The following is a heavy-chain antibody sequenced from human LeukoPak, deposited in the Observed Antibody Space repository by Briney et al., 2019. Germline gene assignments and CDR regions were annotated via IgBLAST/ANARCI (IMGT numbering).Heavy chain of an antibody. V-gene: IGHV3-48*03. D-gene: IGHD2-21*02. Sequence: GGSLRLSCAASGFTFSSYEMNWVRQAPGKGLEWVSYISSSGSTIYYADSVKGRFTISRDNAKNSLYLQMNSLGAEDTAVYYCAREIVVVTASSWFDPWGQGTLVTVSS. CDR1: GFTFSSYE. J-gene: IGHJ5*02. CDR2: ISSSGSTI. CDR3: AREIVVVTASSWFDP.